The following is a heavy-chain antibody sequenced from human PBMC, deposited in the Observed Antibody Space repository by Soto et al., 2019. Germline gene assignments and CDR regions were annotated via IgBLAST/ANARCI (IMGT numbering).Heavy chain of an antibody. CDR3: SRDDVYCSGGSCYGVPVDV. CDR1: GFTVSSHY. V-gene: IGHV3-66*01. J-gene: IGHJ6*04. CDR2: IQSGGST. D-gene: IGHD2-15*01. Sequence: EVQLVESGGDLVQPGGSLRLSCAASGFTVSSHYMNWVRQAPGKGLEWVSLIQSGGSTFYADSVKGRFTISRDNSKTPLFLQTNSLRVEDTAMYYCSRDDVYCSGGSCYGVPVDVWGRGTTVTVSS.